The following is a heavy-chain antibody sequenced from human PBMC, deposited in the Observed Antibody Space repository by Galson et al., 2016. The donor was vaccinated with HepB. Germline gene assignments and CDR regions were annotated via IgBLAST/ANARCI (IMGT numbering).Heavy chain of an antibody. D-gene: IGHD5/OR15-5a*01. J-gene: IGHJ4*02. CDR3: ARRGLLHLALDY. CDR1: GFTFSSYS. Sequence: SLRLSCAASGFTFSSYSMNWVRQAPGKGLEWVASIFSSGGYIDYADSVKGRFTVSRDKAKNSLCLQMNSLRAEDTSVYYCARRGLLHLALDYWGQGALVTVSS. V-gene: IGHV3-21*03. CDR2: IFSSGGYI.